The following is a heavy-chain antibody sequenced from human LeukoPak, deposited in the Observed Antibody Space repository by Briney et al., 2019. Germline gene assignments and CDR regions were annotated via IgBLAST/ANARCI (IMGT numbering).Heavy chain of an antibody. D-gene: IGHD3-22*01. V-gene: IGHV3-9*01. CDR1: GFTFHDYG. Sequence: GGSLGLSCVASGFTFHDYGIHWVRQAPGKGLEWVSGISWNSRSIGYADSVKGRFTFSRDNAKNSLYLQMNSLRVEDTAFYYCAKDSSSGYYRHLDYWGQGIQVTVSS. CDR3: AKDSSSGYYRHLDY. J-gene: IGHJ4*02. CDR2: ISWNSRSI.